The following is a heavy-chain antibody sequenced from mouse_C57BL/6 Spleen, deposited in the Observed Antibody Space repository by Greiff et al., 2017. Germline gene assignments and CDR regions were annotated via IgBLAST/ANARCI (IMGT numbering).Heavy chain of an antibody. V-gene: IGHV1-39*01. CDR1: GYSFTDYN. CDR3: ARRYYYGSSDY. D-gene: IGHD1-1*01. J-gene: IGHJ4*01. CDR2: INPNYGTT. Sequence: HLVESGPELVKPGASVKISCKASGYSFTDYNMNWVKQSNGKSLEWIGVINPNYGTTSYNQKFKGKAKLTVDQSSSTAYMQLNSLTSEDSAVYYCARRYYYGSSDYWGQGTSVTVSS.